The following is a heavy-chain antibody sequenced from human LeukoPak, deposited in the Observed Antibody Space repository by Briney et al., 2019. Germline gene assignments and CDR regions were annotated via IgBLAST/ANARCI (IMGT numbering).Heavy chain of an antibody. J-gene: IGHJ5*02. D-gene: IGHD6-6*01. CDR2: IIPIFGTA. Sequence: ASVKVSCKASGGTFSSYAISWVRQAPGQGLEWMGGIIPIFGTANYAQKFQGRVTITADESTSTAYMELSSLRSEDTAVYYRAREIENSSLNWFDPWGQGTLVTVSS. CDR1: GGTFSSYA. CDR3: AREIENSSLNWFDP. V-gene: IGHV1-69*13.